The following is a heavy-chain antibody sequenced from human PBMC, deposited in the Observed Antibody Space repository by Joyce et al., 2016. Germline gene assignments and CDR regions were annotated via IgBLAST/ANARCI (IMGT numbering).Heavy chain of an antibody. CDR1: GFTFSSYW. J-gene: IGHJ4*02. V-gene: IGHV3-74*03. CDR3: ARLRRWSGPSDC. D-gene: IGHD4-23*01. CDR2: INRDGSSK. Sequence: EVQLVESGGGLVQPGGSLRLSCAAPGFTFSSYWMYWVRKAPGKGLGWVSRINRDGSSKTYADSVKGRFTISRDNAKNTLYLQMNSLRAEDTAVYYCARLRRWSGPSDCWGQGTLVTVSS.